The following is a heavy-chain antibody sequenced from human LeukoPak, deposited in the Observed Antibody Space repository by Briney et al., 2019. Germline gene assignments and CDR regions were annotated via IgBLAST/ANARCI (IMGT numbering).Heavy chain of an antibody. V-gene: IGHV1-69*13. J-gene: IGHJ4*02. CDR1: GYTFTDYY. Sequence: GATVKISCKVSGYTFTDYYMHWVRQAPGQGLEWMGGIIPIFGTANYAQKFQGRVTITADESTSTAYMELSSLRSEDTAVYYCARGTDTAMVVFDYWGQGTLVTVSS. CDR3: ARGTDTAMVVFDY. CDR2: IIPIFGTA. D-gene: IGHD5-18*01.